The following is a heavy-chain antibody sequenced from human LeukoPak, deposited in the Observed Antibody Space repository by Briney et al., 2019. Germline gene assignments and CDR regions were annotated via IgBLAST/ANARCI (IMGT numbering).Heavy chain of an antibody. V-gene: IGHV3-33*01. CDR3: ARDLEYGSSWKYYFDY. CDR1: GFTFSSYG. CDR2: IWYDGSNK. J-gene: IGHJ4*02. D-gene: IGHD6-13*01. Sequence: RRSLRVSCAASGFTFSSYGMHWVRQAPGKGLEWVAVIWYDGSNKYYAESVKGRFTISRDNSKNTLYLQMNSLRAEDTAVYYCARDLEYGSSWKYYFDYWGQGTLDTVSS.